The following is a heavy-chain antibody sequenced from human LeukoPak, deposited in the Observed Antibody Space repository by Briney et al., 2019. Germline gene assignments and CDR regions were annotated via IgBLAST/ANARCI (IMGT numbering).Heavy chain of an antibody. V-gene: IGHV3-23*01. CDR2: ISGSGGST. CDR1: GFTFGSYA. D-gene: IGHD6-19*01. Sequence: GGSLRLSCAASGFTFGSYAMSWVRQAPGKGLEWVSGISGSGGSTYYADSVKGRFTISRDNSKNTLYLQMNSLRAEDTAVYYCAKRAALAVAGSNLVYWGQGTLVTVSS. CDR3: AKRAALAVAGSNLVY. J-gene: IGHJ4*02.